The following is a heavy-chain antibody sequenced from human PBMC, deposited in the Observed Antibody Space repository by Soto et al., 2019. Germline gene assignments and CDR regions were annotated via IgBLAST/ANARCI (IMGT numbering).Heavy chain of an antibody. Sequence: QVHLVQSGAEVKKPGASVKVSCKGSGYTFTSYGITCVRQAPGQGLEWMGWISAHNGNTNYAQKLQGRVTVTTDTATSTAYMELRSLRSDDPAVYYCARGRYGDYWGQGALVTVSS. J-gene: IGHJ4*02. V-gene: IGHV1-18*01. D-gene: IGHD1-1*01. CDR2: ISAHNGNT. CDR1: GYTFTSYG. CDR3: ARGRYGDY.